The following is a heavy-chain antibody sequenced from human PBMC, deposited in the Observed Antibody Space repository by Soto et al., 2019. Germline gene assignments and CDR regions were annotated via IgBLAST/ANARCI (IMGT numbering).Heavy chain of an antibody. CDR3: ARDRAYYDSSGLYFDY. D-gene: IGHD3-22*01. V-gene: IGHV4-59*01. CDR1: GVSISDYY. Sequence: SETLSLTGIVSGVSISDYYWSWIQQPPGKGLEWIGYIYYSGNTKYNPSLRSRVTISEDTSKNQFSLKLSSVTAADTAVYYCARDRAYYDSSGLYFDYWGQGTLVTVSS. J-gene: IGHJ4*02. CDR2: IYYSGNT.